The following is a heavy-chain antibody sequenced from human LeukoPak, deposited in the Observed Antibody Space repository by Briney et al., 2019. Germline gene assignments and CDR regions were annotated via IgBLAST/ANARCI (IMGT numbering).Heavy chain of an antibody. CDR2: INHSGST. V-gene: IGHV4-34*01. Sequence: SETLSLTCAVYGGSFSGYYWSWIRQPPGKGLEWIGEINHSGSTNYNPSLKSRVTISVDTSKNQFSLKLSSVTAPDTAVYYCARRGRNWNYVDTYYFDYWGQGTLVTVSS. CDR3: ARRGRNWNYVDTYYFDY. CDR1: GGSFSGYY. J-gene: IGHJ4*02. D-gene: IGHD1-7*01.